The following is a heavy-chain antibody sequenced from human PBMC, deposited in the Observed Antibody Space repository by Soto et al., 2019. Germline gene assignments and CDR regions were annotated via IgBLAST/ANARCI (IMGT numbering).Heavy chain of an antibody. D-gene: IGHD6-19*01. CDR1: GGSISSSNW. CDR3: AKGSGCTYSSGWYYFDY. J-gene: IGHJ4*02. V-gene: IGHV4-4*02. CDR2: IYHSGST. Sequence: QVQLQESGPGLVKPSGTLSLTCAVSGGSISSSNWWSWVRQPPGKGLEWIGEIYHSGSTNYNPSLKSRVTISVEKTEDQFSLKLSSVTGAGTAVYYCAKGSGCTYSSGWYYFDYWGQGTLVTVSS.